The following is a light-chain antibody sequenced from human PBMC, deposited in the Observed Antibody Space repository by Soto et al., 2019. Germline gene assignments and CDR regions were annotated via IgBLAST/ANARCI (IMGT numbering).Light chain of an antibody. V-gene: IGLV2-11*01. J-gene: IGLJ3*02. Sequence: QSALTQPRSVSGSPGQSVTISCTGTSSDVGGHNFVSWYQQLPGKAPKLMIYDVTKRPSGVPDRFSGSKSGNTASLTISGLQAEDEADYYCSSHAGTYPGVFGGGTKPPS. CDR1: SSDVGGHNF. CDR3: SSHAGTYPGV. CDR2: DVT.